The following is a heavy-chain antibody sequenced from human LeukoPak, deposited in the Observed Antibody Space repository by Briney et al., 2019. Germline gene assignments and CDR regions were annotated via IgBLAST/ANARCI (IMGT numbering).Heavy chain of an antibody. D-gene: IGHD1-26*01. J-gene: IGHJ4*02. CDR2: IDTKTGTP. V-gene: IGHV7-4-1*02. Sequence: ASVKVSCKTSGYTFTNYAINWVRQAPGQGLEWIGWIDTKTGTPTFAQDFTRRFVFSLDTSVSTTYLQISSLKPEDTAVYYCARVGKYSGSYPDYWGQGTLVTVSS. CDR1: GYTFTNYA. CDR3: ARVGKYSGSYPDY.